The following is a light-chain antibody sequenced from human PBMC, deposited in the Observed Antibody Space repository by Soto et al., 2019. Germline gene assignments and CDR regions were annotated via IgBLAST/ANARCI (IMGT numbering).Light chain of an antibody. CDR2: SNN. J-gene: IGLJ2*01. Sequence: QSVLTQPPSESGTPGQRVTISCSGSRSNIGSNTVNWYQQLPGTAPKFLIYSNNQRPSGVPKRFSGSKSGTSASLAISGLQSEDEADYYCATWDDGLNGHVVFGGGTKLTVL. CDR3: ATWDDGLNGHVV. V-gene: IGLV1-44*01. CDR1: RSNIGSNT.